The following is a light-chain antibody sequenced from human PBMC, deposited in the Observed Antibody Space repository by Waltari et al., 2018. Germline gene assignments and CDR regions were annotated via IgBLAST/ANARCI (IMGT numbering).Light chain of an antibody. CDR3: SSYAGSMTLV. CDR1: SRDVGCYNF. J-gene: IGLJ2*01. V-gene: IGLV2-8*01. Sequence: QSALTQPPSASGSPGQSVTISCPGTSRDVGCYNFVSWYQQHPGKAPKLMIYEVSERPSGVPERFSGSKSGNTASLTVSGLQTEDESDYYCSSYAGSMTLVFGGGTKLTVL. CDR2: EVS.